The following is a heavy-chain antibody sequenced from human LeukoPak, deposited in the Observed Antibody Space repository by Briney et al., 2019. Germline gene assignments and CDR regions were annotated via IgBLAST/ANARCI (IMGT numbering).Heavy chain of an antibody. CDR2: INHSGST. D-gene: IGHD5-24*01. J-gene: IGHJ3*01. CDR3: ARGGEMATIRAGAFDV. Sequence: PSETPALTCAVYGGSFSGYYWSWIRQPPGKGLEWIGEINHSGSTNYNPSLKSRVTISVDTSKNQFSLKLSSVTAADTAVYYCARGGEMATIRAGAFDVWGQGTMVTVSS. CDR1: GGSFSGYY. V-gene: IGHV4-34*01.